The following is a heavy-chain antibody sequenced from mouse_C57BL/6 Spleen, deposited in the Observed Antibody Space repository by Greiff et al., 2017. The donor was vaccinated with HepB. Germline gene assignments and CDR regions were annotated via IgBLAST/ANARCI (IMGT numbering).Heavy chain of an antibody. CDR3: ARLGGSSTSGYFDV. CDR1: GYTFTSYG. D-gene: IGHD1-1*01. CDR2: IYPRSGNT. Sequence: QVQLKESGAELARPGASVKLSCKASGYTFTSYGISWVKQRTGQGLEWIGEIYPRSGNTYYNEKFKGKATLTADKSSSTAYMELRSLTSEDSAVYFCARLGGSSTSGYFDVWGTGTTVTVSS. V-gene: IGHV1-81*01. J-gene: IGHJ1*03.